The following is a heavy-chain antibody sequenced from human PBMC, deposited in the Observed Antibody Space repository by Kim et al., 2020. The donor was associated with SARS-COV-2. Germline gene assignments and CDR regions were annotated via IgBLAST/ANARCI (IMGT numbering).Heavy chain of an antibody. CDR3: ARGYSSSWYWAFDI. V-gene: IGHV3-13*01. Sequence: YRGSGKGRFTISRENAKNSLYLQMNSLRAGDTAVYYCARGYSSSWYWAFDIWGQGTMVTVSS. D-gene: IGHD6-13*01. J-gene: IGHJ3*02.